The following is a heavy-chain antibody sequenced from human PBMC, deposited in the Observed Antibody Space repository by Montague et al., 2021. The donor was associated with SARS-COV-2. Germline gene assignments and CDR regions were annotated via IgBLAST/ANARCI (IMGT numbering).Heavy chain of an antibody. V-gene: IGHV4-4*07. CDR1: GGSISTYP. D-gene: IGHD2-15*01. CDR2: IHSNGDT. J-gene: IGHJ4*02. Sequence: SETLSLTCTVSGGSISTYPWSWIRQPAGKALEWIGRIHSNGDTTYNPSLKSRVTMSVDTSKNQFSLRMTSVTAADTAMYYCARGSGHYCSPFGNWGQGNLVTVSS. CDR3: ARGSGHYCSPFGN.